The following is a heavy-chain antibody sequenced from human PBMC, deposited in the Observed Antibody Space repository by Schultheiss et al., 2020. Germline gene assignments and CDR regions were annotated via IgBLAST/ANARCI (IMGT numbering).Heavy chain of an antibody. Sequence: GGSLRLSCAASGFTFSSYAMHWVRQAPGKGLEWVSAISGSGGSTYYADSVKGRFTISRDNSKNTLYLQMNSLRAEDTAVYYCAKVHPMCIRGYSPFDYWGQGTLVNVYS. D-gene: IGHD5-18*01. CDR1: GFTFSSYA. CDR3: AKVHPMCIRGYSPFDY. J-gene: IGHJ4*02. V-gene: IGHV3-23*01. CDR2: ISGSGGST.